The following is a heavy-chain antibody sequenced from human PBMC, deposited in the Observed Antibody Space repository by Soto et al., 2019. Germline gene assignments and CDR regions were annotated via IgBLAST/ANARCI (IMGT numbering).Heavy chain of an antibody. CDR1: GFTFSSYS. D-gene: IGHD6-13*01. CDR2: ISTGSSII. V-gene: IGHV3-48*01. Sequence: GGSLRLSCAASGFTFSSYSMNWVRQAPGKGLEWVSYISTGSSIIYYADSVKGRFTISRDNAKNSLYLQMNSLRAEDTAVYFCARGVAAAGTNWFDPWGQGTLVTVSS. J-gene: IGHJ5*02. CDR3: ARGVAAAGTNWFDP.